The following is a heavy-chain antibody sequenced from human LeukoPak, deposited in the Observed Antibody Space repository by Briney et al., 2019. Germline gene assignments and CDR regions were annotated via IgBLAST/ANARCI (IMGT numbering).Heavy chain of an antibody. Sequence: GGSLRLSCAASGFTFSSYAMSWVRQAPGKGLEWVSATSGSGGSTYYADSVKGRFTISRDNSKNTLYLQMNSLRAEDTAVYYCAKSRSSGLDASDIWGQGTMVTVSS. D-gene: IGHD3-22*01. CDR2: TSGSGGST. V-gene: IGHV3-23*01. J-gene: IGHJ3*02. CDR1: GFTFSSYA. CDR3: AKSRSSGLDASDI.